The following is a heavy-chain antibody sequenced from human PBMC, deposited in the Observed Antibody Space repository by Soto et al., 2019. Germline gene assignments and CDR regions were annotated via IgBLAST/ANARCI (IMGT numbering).Heavy chain of an antibody. D-gene: IGHD3-10*02. Sequence: GGSLRLSCAASGFTFRSYAMSWVRQAPGKGLEWVSAISGSAGSTYYADSVKGRFTISRDNSKDTLSLQMNSLRAEDTAVYYCAKDQRYYYDRTSAFDIWGQGTMVTVSS. CDR3: AKDQRYYYDRTSAFDI. CDR2: ISGSAGST. J-gene: IGHJ3*02. CDR1: GFTFRSYA. V-gene: IGHV3-23*01.